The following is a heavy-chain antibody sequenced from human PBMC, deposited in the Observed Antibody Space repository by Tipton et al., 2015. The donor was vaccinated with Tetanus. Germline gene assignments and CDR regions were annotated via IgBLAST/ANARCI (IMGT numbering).Heavy chain of an antibody. J-gene: IGHJ5*02. D-gene: IGHD2-2*01. Sequence: TLSLTCTVSGVSISGYYWSWIRQPAGKGLEWIGRVDRSGTTTYNPSLKGRVTISLDTSKNQFSLKLTSVTAADTAMYYCARGSDIVVVPGVTRADWFDPWGQGTLVTVSS. CDR2: VDRSGTT. CDR1: GVSISGYY. V-gene: IGHV4-4*07. CDR3: ARGSDIVVVPGVTRADWFDP.